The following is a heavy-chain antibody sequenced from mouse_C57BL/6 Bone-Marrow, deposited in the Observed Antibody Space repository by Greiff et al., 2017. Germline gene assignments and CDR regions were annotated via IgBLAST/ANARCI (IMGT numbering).Heavy chain of an antibody. J-gene: IGHJ3*01. Sequence: VQLQQPGAELVKPGASVKLSCKASGYTFTSYWMHWVKQRPGRGLEWIGRIDPNSGGTKYNEKFKSKATLTVDKPSSTAYMQLSSLTSEDSAVYYGAREDPIYDGPQAWFAYWGQGTLVTVSA. CDR2: IDPNSGGT. V-gene: IGHV1-72*01. CDR1: GYTFTSYW. CDR3: AREDPIYDGPQAWFAY. D-gene: IGHD2-3*01.